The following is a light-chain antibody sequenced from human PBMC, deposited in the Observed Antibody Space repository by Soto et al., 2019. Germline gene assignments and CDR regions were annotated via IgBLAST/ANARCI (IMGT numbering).Light chain of an antibody. CDR2: DAS. Sequence: EIVLTQSPATLSLSPGERATLSCRASQSVSSYLAWYQQKPGQAPRLLIYDASNRATGIPARFSGSGSGTDFTLTINSLEPEDFAVYFCQQHSNWPITFGQGTRLEIK. V-gene: IGKV3-11*01. CDR1: QSVSSY. J-gene: IGKJ5*01. CDR3: QQHSNWPIT.